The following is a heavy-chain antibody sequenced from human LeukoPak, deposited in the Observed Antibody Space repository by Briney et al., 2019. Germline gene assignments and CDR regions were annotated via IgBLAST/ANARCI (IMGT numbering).Heavy chain of an antibody. CDR3: ARGVGSDY. J-gene: IGHJ4*02. V-gene: IGHV4-30-4*08. CDR1: GDSISSGDYY. CDR2: IYYSGST. Sequence: SQTLFLTCSVSGDSISSGDYYWSWIRQSPGKGLEWIGYIYYSGSTYYNPSLKSRVTISIDTSKNQFSLKLSSVTAADTAVYYCARGVGSDYWGQGTLVTVSS. D-gene: IGHD1-26*01.